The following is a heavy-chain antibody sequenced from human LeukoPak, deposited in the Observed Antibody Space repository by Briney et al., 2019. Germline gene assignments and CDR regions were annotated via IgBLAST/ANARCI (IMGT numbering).Heavy chain of an antibody. V-gene: IGHV1-18*01. CDR3: ARIWAESQLVCDF. J-gene: IGHJ4*02. CDR1: GYTFTSYL. D-gene: IGHD6-13*01. Sequence: ASVKVSCKASGYTFTSYLISWLRQVPGQGLEWMGWISGHNGNTDYAQKFKDRVTLTTDTSTSTAYMELRSLTSDDTAVYYCARIWAESQLVCDFWGQGTLVTVSP. CDR2: ISGHNGNT.